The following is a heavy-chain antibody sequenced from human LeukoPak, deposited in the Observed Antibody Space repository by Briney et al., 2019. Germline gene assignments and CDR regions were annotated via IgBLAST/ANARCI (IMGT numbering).Heavy chain of an antibody. Sequence: PGGSLRLSCAASGFTFSSYGMHWVRQAPGKGLEWVAVISYDGSNKYYADSVKGRFTISRDNSKNTLYLQMNSLRAEDTAVYYCTPWGTRQGLDYWGQGTLVTVSS. D-gene: IGHD3-16*01. V-gene: IGHV3-30*03. CDR1: GFTFSSYG. CDR3: TPWGTRQGLDY. CDR2: ISYDGSNK. J-gene: IGHJ4*02.